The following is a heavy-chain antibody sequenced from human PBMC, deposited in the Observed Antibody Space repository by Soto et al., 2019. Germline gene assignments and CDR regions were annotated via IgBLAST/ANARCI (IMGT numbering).Heavy chain of an antibody. D-gene: IGHD3-9*01. J-gene: IGHJ4*02. CDR1: GYTFTSYG. V-gene: IGHV1-18*01. CDR2: ISAYNGNT. CDR3: ARDLMYDILTGYPFDY. Sequence: ASVKVSCKASGYTFTSYGISWVRQAPGQGLEWMGWISAYNGNTNYAQKLQGRVTMTTDTSTSTAYMELRSLRSDDTAVYYCARDLMYDILTGYPFDYWGQGTLVTVSS.